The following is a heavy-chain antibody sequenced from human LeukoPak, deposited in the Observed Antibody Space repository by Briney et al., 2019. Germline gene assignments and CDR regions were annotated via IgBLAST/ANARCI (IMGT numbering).Heavy chain of an antibody. Sequence: PGGSLRLSCAASGFTFSSYSMNWVRQAPGKGLEWVSYISSSSSTVYYADSVKGRFTISRDNAKNSLYLQMNSLRAEDTAVYYCARVERRYFDYWGQGTLVTVSS. J-gene: IGHJ4*02. CDR1: GFTFSSYS. CDR2: ISSSSSTV. CDR3: ARVERRYFDY. D-gene: IGHD5-24*01. V-gene: IGHV3-48*04.